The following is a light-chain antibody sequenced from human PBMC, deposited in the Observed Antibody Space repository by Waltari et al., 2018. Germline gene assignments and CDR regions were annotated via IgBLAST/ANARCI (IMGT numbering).Light chain of an antibody. Sequence: QSALTQPASVSGSPGQSITISCTGTSSDVGGSNYVPWYQQHPGNAPQLMIYDVSKRPSGVSNRFSGSKSGNTASLTISGLQAEDEADYYCSSYTSSSTPWVFGGGTKLTVL. CDR3: SSYTSSSTPWV. J-gene: IGLJ3*02. CDR1: SSDVGGSNY. V-gene: IGLV2-14*01. CDR2: DVS.